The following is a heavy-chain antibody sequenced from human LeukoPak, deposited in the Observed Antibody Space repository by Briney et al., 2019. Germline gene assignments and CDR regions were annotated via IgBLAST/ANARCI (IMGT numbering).Heavy chain of an antibody. V-gene: IGHV3-21*01. CDR1: GFTFSSYS. D-gene: IGHD3-22*01. CDR3: ARATYDSSGYYYYVDY. CDR2: IGSSISYI. Sequence: PGGSLRLSCAASGFTFSSYSMKWVRQAPGKGLEWVSFIGSSISYISYADSVKGRFTISRDNAKNSLYLQMNSLRAEDTAVYYCARATYDSSGYYYYVDYWGQGTLVTVSS. J-gene: IGHJ4*02.